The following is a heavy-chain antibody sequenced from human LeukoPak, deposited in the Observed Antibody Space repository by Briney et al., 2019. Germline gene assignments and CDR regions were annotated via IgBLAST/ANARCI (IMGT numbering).Heavy chain of an antibody. CDR3: ARLYCSGGRCYSDWYFDL. V-gene: IGHV5-10-1*01. CDR2: IDPSDSET. Sequence: RGESLKISCKGFGYSFTSYWISWVRQMPGKGLEWMGRIDPSDSETNYSPSFRGHVTISADKSISTAYLQWSSLKASDTAMYYCARLYCSGGRCYSDWYFDLWGRGTLVTVSS. J-gene: IGHJ2*01. D-gene: IGHD2-15*01. CDR1: GYSFTSYW.